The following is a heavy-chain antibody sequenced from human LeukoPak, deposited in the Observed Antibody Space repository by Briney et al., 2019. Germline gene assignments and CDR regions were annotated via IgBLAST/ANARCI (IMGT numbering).Heavy chain of an antibody. CDR2: ISSSSSYI. Sequence: GGSLRLSCAASGFTFSSYGMSWVRQAPGKGLEWVSSISSSSSYIYYADSVKGRFTISRDNAKNSLYLQMNSLRAEDTAVYYCARDGNYYGSGSLRGYFDYWGQGTLVTVSS. CDR1: GFTFSSYG. V-gene: IGHV3-21*01. D-gene: IGHD3-10*01. J-gene: IGHJ4*02. CDR3: ARDGNYYGSGSLRGYFDY.